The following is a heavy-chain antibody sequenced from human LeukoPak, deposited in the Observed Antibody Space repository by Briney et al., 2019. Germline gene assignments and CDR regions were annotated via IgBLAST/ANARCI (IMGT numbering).Heavy chain of an antibody. CDR2: ITVSGGNT. V-gene: IGHV3-23*01. CDR1: GFTFSSNA. D-gene: IGHD3-10*01. CDR3: ARGGSVFAYFFDY. J-gene: IGHJ4*02. Sequence: GGSLRLSCAASGFTFSSNAMSWVRQAPGEGLEWVSGITVSGGNTYYADSVKGRFTISRDSSTNTLYLQLSSLRAEDTAIYYCARGGSVFAYFFDYWGQGTLVTVSS.